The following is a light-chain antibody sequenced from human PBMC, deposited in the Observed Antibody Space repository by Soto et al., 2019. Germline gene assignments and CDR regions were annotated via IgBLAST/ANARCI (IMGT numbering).Light chain of an antibody. CDR3: VSFAGGTYV. V-gene: IGLV2-8*01. Sequence: QSVLTQPPSASGSPGQSVTISCTGTSSDVGAYIFVSWYQQHPGKAPKLMVYDVNRRPPGVPDRFFGSKSGNTASLTVSGLQAVDEADYYCVSFAGGTYVFGTGTKVTVL. CDR1: SSDVGAYIF. J-gene: IGLJ1*01. CDR2: DVN.